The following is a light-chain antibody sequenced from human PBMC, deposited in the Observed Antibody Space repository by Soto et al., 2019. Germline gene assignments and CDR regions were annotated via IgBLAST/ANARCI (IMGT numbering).Light chain of an antibody. V-gene: IGKV3-20*01. CDR3: QQYGSSPRT. CDR2: GAS. J-gene: IGKJ1*01. Sequence: IVFTQSPGTLSLSPGERATLSCRASQSVSSSYLAWYQQKPGQAPRPLIYGASSRATGIPDRFSGSGSGTDFTLTISRLEPEDFAVYYCQQYGSSPRTFGQGTKVDIK. CDR1: QSVSSSY.